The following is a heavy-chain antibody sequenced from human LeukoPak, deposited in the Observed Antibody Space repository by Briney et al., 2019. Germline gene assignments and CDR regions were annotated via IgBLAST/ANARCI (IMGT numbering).Heavy chain of an antibody. D-gene: IGHD2-2*01. Sequence: SETLSLTCTVSRGSTSSSSYYWGWIRQPPGRGLEWIGTIYYSGTTYYNPSLRSRVTMSVDTSRDRFSLSLSFVTAADTAVYYCARRPIVVVPAASHYFDYWGQGILVAVSS. V-gene: IGHV4-39*01. CDR2: IYYSGTT. J-gene: IGHJ4*02. CDR1: RGSTSSSSYY. CDR3: ARRPIVVVPAASHYFDY.